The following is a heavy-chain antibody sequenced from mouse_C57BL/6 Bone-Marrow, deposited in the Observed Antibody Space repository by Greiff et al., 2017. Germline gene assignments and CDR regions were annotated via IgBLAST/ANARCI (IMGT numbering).Heavy chain of an antibody. J-gene: IGHJ4*01. D-gene: IGHD1-1*02. Sequence: QVQLQQSGPELVKPGASVKISCKASGYAFSSSWMNWVKQRPGKGLEWIGRIYPGDGDTNYNGKFKGKATLTADKSSSTAYMQLSSLTSEDSAVYFCAREGRWARYAMDYWGQGTSVTVSS. CDR3: AREGRWARYAMDY. CDR1: GYAFSSSW. CDR2: IYPGDGDT. V-gene: IGHV1-82*01.